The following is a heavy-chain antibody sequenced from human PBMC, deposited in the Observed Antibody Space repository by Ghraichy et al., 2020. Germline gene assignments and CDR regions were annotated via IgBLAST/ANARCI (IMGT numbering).Heavy chain of an antibody. Sequence: GQSLNISCAASGFTFSSYSMNWVRQAPGKGLEWVSSISSSSYIYYADSVKGRFTISRDNAKNSLYLQMNSLRAEDTAVYYCARDGAGFDYWGQGTLVTVSS. CDR2: ISSSSYI. V-gene: IGHV3-21*01. CDR3: ARDGAGFDY. J-gene: IGHJ4*02. CDR1: GFTFSSYS. D-gene: IGHD1-14*01.